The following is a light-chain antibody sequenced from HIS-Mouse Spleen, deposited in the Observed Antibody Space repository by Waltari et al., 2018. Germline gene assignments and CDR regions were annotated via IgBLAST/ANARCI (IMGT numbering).Light chain of an antibody. CDR3: AAWDDSLSGWV. CDR2: RNK. V-gene: IGLV1-47*01. J-gene: IGLJ3*02. CDR1: SSNTGSNY. Sequence: QSVLTQPPSASGTPGQRVTISCSGSSSNTGSNYVSWYQQLPGTAPKLLIYRNKQRPSGVPDRFSGSKSGTSASLAISGLRSEDEADYYCAAWDDSLSGWVFGGGTKLTVL.